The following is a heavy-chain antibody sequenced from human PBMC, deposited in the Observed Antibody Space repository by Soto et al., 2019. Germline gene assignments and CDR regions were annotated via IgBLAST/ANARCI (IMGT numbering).Heavy chain of an antibody. D-gene: IGHD1-1*01. V-gene: IGHV4-31*01. J-gene: IGHJ2*01. CDR3: AIAVRPPGDPGFWYFDR. CDR1: GVSIDTGGFY. Sequence: VQLQESGPGLVQPSQTLSLICSVSGVSIDTGGFYWSWVRQHPEKGLEWIGYIYKSGNTDYNPSLQSPVPISLETSKNPFSLRLTSVTAADTAVYFCAIAVRPPGDPGFWYFDRWGRGTLVIVSS. CDR2: IYKSGNT.